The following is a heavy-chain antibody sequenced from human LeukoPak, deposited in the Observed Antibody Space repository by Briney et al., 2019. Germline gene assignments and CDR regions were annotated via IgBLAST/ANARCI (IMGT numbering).Heavy chain of an antibody. J-gene: IGHJ4*02. CDR3: ARAAGYDFWSGPDY. CDR2: IYTSGST. D-gene: IGHD3-3*01. V-gene: IGHV4-61*02. CDR1: GGSISSGSYY. Sequence: PSQTLSLTCTVSGGSISSGSYYWSWIRQPAGKGLEWIGRIYTSGSTNYNPSLKSRVTISVDTSKNQFSLKLSSVTAADTAVYYCARAAGYDFWSGPDYWGQGTLVTVSS.